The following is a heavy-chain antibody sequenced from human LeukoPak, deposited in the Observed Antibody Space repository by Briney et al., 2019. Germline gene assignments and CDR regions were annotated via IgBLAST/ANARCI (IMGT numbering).Heavy chain of an antibody. CDR3: ASRATMPNDY. D-gene: IGHD5-12*01. Sequence: PGGSLRLSCAASGFTFSSYSRNWVRQAPGKGLEWVSSISSSSSYIYYADSVKGRFTISRDNAKNSLYLQMNSLRAEDTAVYYCASRATMPNDYWGQGTLVTVSS. CDR1: GFTFSSYS. V-gene: IGHV3-21*01. CDR2: ISSSSSYI. J-gene: IGHJ4*02.